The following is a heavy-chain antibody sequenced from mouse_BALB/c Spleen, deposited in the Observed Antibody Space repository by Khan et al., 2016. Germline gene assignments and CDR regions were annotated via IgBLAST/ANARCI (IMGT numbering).Heavy chain of an antibody. Sequence: EVQLQESGPGLVKPSQSLSLTCTVTGYSITSDYAWNWIRQFPGNKLEWMGYISYSGSTSYNPSLKSRISITRDTSKNQFFLQLNSVTTEDTATYYCASRNWDVDYWGQVTTLTVSS. V-gene: IGHV3-2*02. CDR3: ASRNWDVDY. CDR2: ISYSGST. D-gene: IGHD4-1*02. J-gene: IGHJ2*01. CDR1: GYSITSDYA.